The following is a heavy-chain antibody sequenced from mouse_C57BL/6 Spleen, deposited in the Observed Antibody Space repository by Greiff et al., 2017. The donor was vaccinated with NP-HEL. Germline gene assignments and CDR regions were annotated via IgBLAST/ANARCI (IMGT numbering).Heavy chain of an antibody. CDR1: GFNIKDDY. Sequence: VQLKESGAELVRPGASVKLSCTASGFNIKDDYMHWVKQRPEQGLEWIGWIDPENGDTEYASKFQGKATITADTSSNTAYLQLSSLTSEDTAVYYCTTWGSPYAMDYWGQGTSVTVSS. V-gene: IGHV14-4*01. J-gene: IGHJ4*01. D-gene: IGHD1-1*01. CDR2: IDPENGDT. CDR3: TTWGSPYAMDY.